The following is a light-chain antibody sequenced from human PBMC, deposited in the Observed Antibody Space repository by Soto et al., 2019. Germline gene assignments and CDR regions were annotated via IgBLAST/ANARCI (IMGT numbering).Light chain of an antibody. Sequence: QSALTQPASVSGSPGQSITISCTGTSSDVGRCNYVSWYQQYPGKAPKLLIYDVTNRPSGVSNRFSGSKSGNTASLTISGLQAEDEADFYCSSYTTSSTYVFGTGTKLTVL. CDR2: DVT. V-gene: IGLV2-14*01. CDR1: SSDVGRCNY. J-gene: IGLJ1*01. CDR3: SSYTTSSTYV.